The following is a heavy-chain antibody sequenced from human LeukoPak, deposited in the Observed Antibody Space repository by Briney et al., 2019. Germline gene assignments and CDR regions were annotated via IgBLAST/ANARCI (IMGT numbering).Heavy chain of an antibody. CDR2: ISAYNGNT. CDR3: AREAVGYCSGGSCYHDY. CDR1: GYTFTSYG. D-gene: IGHD2-15*01. V-gene: IGHV1-18*01. Sequence: GASVKVSCKASGYTFTSYGISWVRQAPGQGLEWMGWISAYNGNTNYAQKLQGRVTMTTDTSTSTAYMELRSLRSDDTAVYYCAREAVGYCSGGSCYHDYWGQGTLVTVFS. J-gene: IGHJ4*02.